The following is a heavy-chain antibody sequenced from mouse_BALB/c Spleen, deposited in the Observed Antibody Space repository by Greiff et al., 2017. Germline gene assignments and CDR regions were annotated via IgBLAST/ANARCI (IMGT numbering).Heavy chain of an antibody. CDR3: ARGRDYDYAMDY. J-gene: IGHJ4*01. CDR2: ISYDGSN. V-gene: IGHV3-6*02. D-gene: IGHD1-1*02. Sequence: EVKLMESGPGLVKPSQSLSLTCSVTGYSITSGYYWNWIRQFPGNKLEWMGYISYDGSNNYNPSLKNRISITRDTSKNQFFLKLNSVTTEDTATYYCARGRDYDYAMDYWGQGTSVTVSS. CDR1: GYSITSGYY.